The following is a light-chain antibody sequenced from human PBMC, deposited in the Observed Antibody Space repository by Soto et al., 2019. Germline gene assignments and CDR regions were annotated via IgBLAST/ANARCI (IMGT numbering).Light chain of an antibody. J-gene: IGKJ4*01. CDR1: KTISSW. CDR3: QQYDNYKPLT. V-gene: IGKV1-5*01. CDR2: DAS. Sequence: DIQMTQCPSTLSGCVGDRVPITCRASKTISSWLAWYQQKPGKAPKLLIFDASSLESGTPSRFSGRRSGTQFTLTISGLQPDDFATYYCQQYDNYKPLTFGGGTKVDIK.